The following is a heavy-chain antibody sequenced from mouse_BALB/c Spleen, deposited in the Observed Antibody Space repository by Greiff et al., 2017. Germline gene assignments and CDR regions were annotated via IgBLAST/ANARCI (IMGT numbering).Heavy chain of an antibody. Sequence: EVHLVESGGGLVKPGGSLKLSCAASGFTFSDYYMYWVRQTPEKRLEWVATISDGGSYTYYPDSVKGRFTISRDNAKNNLYLQMSSLKSEDTAMYYCARVGTGWYFDVWGAGTTVTVSS. V-gene: IGHV5-4*02. CDR1: GFTFSDYY. CDR2: ISDGGSYT. CDR3: ARVGTGWYFDV. J-gene: IGHJ1*01. D-gene: IGHD4-1*01.